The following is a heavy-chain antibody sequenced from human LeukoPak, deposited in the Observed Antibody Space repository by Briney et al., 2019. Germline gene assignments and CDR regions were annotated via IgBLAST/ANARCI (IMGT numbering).Heavy chain of an antibody. J-gene: IGHJ3*02. Sequence: GASVKVSCKASGFTFTDFGVSWVRRAPGQGFEWMGWISTYDVDTKYAQKFQGRVTMTTDTSTSTAYMDLRSLRSDDTAVYYCARGVTARDSYDIWGQGTMLIVSS. V-gene: IGHV1-18*01. CDR1: GFTFTDFG. D-gene: IGHD2-21*02. CDR3: ARGVTARDSYDI. CDR2: ISTYDVDT.